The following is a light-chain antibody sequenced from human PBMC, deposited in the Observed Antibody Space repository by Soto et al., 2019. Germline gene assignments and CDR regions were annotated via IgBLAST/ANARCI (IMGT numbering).Light chain of an antibody. V-gene: IGKV3-20*01. CDR3: QQFSSYPLT. Sequence: ENVLTQSPGTLSLPPLDSVPLXWMPSQTVDNIYLAWYQQKPGQAPRLLIYGASTRATGIPARFSGGGSGTDFTLTISRLEPEDFAVYYCQQFSSYPLTFGGGTKVDNK. CDR1: QTVDNIY. J-gene: IGKJ4*01. CDR2: GAS.